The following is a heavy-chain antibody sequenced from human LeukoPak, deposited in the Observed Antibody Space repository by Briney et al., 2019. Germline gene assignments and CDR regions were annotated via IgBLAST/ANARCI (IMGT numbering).Heavy chain of an antibody. CDR1: GFTLSNYA. Sequence: GGSLRLSCAASGFTLSNYAMNWVRQAPGKGLEWVSGISGSGGSTYYADSVKGRFTISRDNSKNTLYLQMNSLRAEDTAVYYCAKDRYSNYGNWFDPWGQGTLVTVFS. D-gene: IGHD4-11*01. CDR2: ISGSGGST. CDR3: AKDRYSNYGNWFDP. J-gene: IGHJ5*02. V-gene: IGHV3-23*01.